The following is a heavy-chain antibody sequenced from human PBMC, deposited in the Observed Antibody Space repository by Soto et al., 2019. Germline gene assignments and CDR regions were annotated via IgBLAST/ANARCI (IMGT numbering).Heavy chain of an antibody. CDR2: MNPNSGNT. Sequence: QVQLVQSGAEVKKPGASVKVSCKASGYTFTSYDINWVRQATGQGLEWMGWMNPNSGNTGYAQKFQGRVTMTRNTSISKAYMELSSLRSEDTAVYYCARAAVAAADPAEYFQHWGQGTLVTVSS. D-gene: IGHD6-13*01. CDR1: GYTFTSYD. V-gene: IGHV1-8*01. CDR3: ARAAVAAADPAEYFQH. J-gene: IGHJ1*01.